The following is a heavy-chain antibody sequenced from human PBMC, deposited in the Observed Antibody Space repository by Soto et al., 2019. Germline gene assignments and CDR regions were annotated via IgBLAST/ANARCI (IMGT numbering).Heavy chain of an antibody. CDR1: GFTFNTYT. Sequence: EVQLVESGGGLVKPGGSLRLSCAASGFTFNTYTMNWVRQAPGKGLECVSSISSSGRYIYYADSLKGRFTISRDNAKNSLYLQMTSLRGDDTAVYYCATDNGGFDPWGQGTLVTVSS. J-gene: IGHJ5*02. CDR2: ISSSGRYI. CDR3: ATDNGGFDP. D-gene: IGHD7-27*01. V-gene: IGHV3-21*02.